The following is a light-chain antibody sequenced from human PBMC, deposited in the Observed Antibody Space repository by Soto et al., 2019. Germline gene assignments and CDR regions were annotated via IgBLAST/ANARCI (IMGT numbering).Light chain of an antibody. CDR2: DAS. CDR3: QQYGASPQT. Sequence: EIVLTQSPATLSLSPGERATLSCRASQSVSSYLAWYQQKPGQAPRLLIYDASNRATDIPDRFSGSGSGTDFTLTISRLEPDDFAVYYCQQYGASPQTFGQGTKVDIK. V-gene: IGKV3-20*01. J-gene: IGKJ1*01. CDR1: QSVSSY.